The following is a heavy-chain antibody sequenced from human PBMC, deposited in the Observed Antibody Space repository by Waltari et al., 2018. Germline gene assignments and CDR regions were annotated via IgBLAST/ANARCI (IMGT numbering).Heavy chain of an antibody. V-gene: IGHV3-7*01. J-gene: IGHJ4*02. D-gene: IGHD2-2*01. CDR1: GFPFSSYW. Sequence: ETHLVESGGGLVQPGGSLRLSCAASGFPFSSYWMTWVRQAPGKGLEWVANIRQDGSEKYYVDSVKGRFTISRDNAKNSLYLKMNSLKADDTAVYYCARSSSTEFDSWGQGTLVTVSS. CDR3: ARSSSTEFDS. CDR2: IRQDGSEK.